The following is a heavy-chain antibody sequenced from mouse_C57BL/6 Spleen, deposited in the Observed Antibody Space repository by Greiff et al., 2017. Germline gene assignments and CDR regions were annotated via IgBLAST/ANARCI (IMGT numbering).Heavy chain of an antibody. V-gene: IGHV5-6*01. J-gene: IGHJ4*01. CDR3: AKYDYEDAMDY. D-gene: IGHD2-4*01. CDR1: GFTFSSYG. CDR2: ISSGGSYT. Sequence: EVQRVESGGDLVKPGGSLKLSCAASGFTFSSYGMSWVRQTPDKRLEWVATISSGGSYTYYPDSVKGRFTISRDNAKNTLYLQMSSLKSEDTAMYYCAKYDYEDAMDYWGQGTSVTVSS.